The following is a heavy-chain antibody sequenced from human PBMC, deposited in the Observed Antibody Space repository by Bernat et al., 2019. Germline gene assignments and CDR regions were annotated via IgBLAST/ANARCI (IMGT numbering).Heavy chain of an antibody. CDR3: ARAQDYGDYAFDI. D-gene: IGHD4-17*01. CDR2: ISSSSSYT. Sequence: QVQLVESGGGLVKPGGSPRLSCAASGFTFSDYYMSWIRQAPGKGLEWVSYISSSSSYTNYADSVKGRFTISRDNAKNSLYLQMNSLRAEDTAVYYCARAQDYGDYAFDIWGQGTMVTVSS. CDR1: GFTFSDYY. J-gene: IGHJ3*02. V-gene: IGHV3-11*06.